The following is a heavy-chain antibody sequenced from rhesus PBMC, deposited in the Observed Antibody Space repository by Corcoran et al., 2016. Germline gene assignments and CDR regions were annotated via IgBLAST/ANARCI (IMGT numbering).Heavy chain of an antibody. Sequence: QVQLQESGPGLVTPSETLSLTCAVPGGSIGGYYWIWHRQAPGKGLEWIGSIDGNIAGTNYNPSLKSRVTMSKDAAKNQFSLKLSAVTSADTAVYYCASRGGSSDFDYWGQGVLVTVSS. CDR2: IDGNIAGT. V-gene: IGHV4-81*01. CDR3: ASRGGSSDFDY. J-gene: IGHJ4*01. CDR1: GGSIGGYY. D-gene: IGHD6-25*01.